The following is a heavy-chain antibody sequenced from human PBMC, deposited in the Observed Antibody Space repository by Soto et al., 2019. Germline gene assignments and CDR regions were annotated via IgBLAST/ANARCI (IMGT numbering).Heavy chain of an antibody. J-gene: IGHJ4*02. CDR1: GFSLTTSGVG. CDR2: IYWDDAK. Sequence: GSGPTLVNPTQTLTLTCTFSGFSLTTSGVGVGWIRQPPGKALEWLALIYWDDAKRSSPSLKNRLTITKDTSKNQVVLTMTNMDPVDTATYFCARGDSTGYYPYWGQGTLVTVSS. V-gene: IGHV2-5*02. D-gene: IGHD3-22*01. CDR3: ARGDSTGYYPY.